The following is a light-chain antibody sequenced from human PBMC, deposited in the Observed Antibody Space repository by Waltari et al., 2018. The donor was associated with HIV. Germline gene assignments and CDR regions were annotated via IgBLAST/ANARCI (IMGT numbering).Light chain of an antibody. Sequence: EIVLTQSPATLSLSPGERATLSCRASQSVSRYLAWYQHKPGQAPRLLIYEASNRATGIPARFSGSGSGTDFTLTISSLEPEDFAVYYCQQRSNWPLTFGGGTKVEIK. CDR3: QQRSNWPLT. V-gene: IGKV3-11*01. CDR1: QSVSRY. J-gene: IGKJ4*01. CDR2: EAS.